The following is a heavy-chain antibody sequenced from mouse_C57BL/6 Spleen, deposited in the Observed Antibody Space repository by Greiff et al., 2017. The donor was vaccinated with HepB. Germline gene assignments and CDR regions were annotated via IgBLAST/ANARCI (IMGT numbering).Heavy chain of an antibody. D-gene: IGHD1-1*01. CDR2: IDPNSGGT. J-gene: IGHJ2*01. CDR3: ARSEITTVVPHYFDY. V-gene: IGHV1-72*01. CDR1: GYTFTSYW. Sequence: QVQLQQPGAELVKPGASVKLSCKASGYTFTSYWMHWVKQRPGRGLEWIGRIDPNSGGTKYNEKFKSQATLTVDKPSSTAYMQLSSLTSEDSAVYYCARSEITTVVPHYFDYWGQGTTLTVSS.